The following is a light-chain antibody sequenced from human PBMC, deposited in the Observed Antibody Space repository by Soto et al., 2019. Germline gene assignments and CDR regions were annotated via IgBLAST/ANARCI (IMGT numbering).Light chain of an antibody. CDR1: QRIXTY. Sequence: TQWPSAVSASGGESGTITCRASQRIXTYFNWYQRKPGKAPKVLXYAASSLQSGVPSRFSGSGSETEVTLTSSSLQPEEFANYSCQQSYISPFTFAQGTKVDI. V-gene: IGKV1-39*01. CDR3: QQSYISPFT. CDR2: AAS. J-gene: IGKJ1*01.